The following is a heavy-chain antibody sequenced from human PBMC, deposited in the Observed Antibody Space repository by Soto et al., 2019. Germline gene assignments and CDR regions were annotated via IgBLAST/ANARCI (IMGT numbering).Heavy chain of an antibody. CDR2: INSDGSST. V-gene: IGHV3-74*01. Sequence: EVQLVESGGGLVQPVGSLRLSCAASGFTFSSYWMHWVRQAPGKGLVWVSRINSDGSSTSYAVSVKGRFTISRDNAKNTLYLQMNSLRAEDTAVYYCARRRGSSGWKTNFDYWGQGTLVTVSS. CDR1: GFTFSSYW. D-gene: IGHD6-19*01. CDR3: ARRRGSSGWKTNFDY. J-gene: IGHJ4*02.